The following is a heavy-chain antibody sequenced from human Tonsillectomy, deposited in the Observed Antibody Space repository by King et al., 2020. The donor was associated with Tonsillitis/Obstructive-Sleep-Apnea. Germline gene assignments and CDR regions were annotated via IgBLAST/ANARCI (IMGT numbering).Heavy chain of an antibody. CDR1: GFSLSTTGMG. CDR3: AHRNSWLPGAFDV. CDR2: VFWDDDK. Sequence: TLKESGPTQVEPTQTLTLTCTFSGFSLSTTGMGVGWIRQPPGKALEWLSLVFWDDDKRYNPSLNNRLTITTDTSKNQVVLTLTNMAPEDTATYFCAHRNSWLPGAFDVWGPGTMVTVSS. J-gene: IGHJ3*01. D-gene: IGHD5-12*01. V-gene: IGHV2-5*02.